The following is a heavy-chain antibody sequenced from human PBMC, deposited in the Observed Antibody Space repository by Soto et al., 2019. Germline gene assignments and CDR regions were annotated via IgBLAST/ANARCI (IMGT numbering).Heavy chain of an antibody. Sequence: PGGSLRLSCAASGFTFSSYAMHWVRQAPGKGLEWVAVISYDGSNKYYADSVKGRFTISRDNSKNTLYLQMNSLRAEDTAVYYCASPYDSSGYYDQDYYYGMDVWGQGTTVXVSS. V-gene: IGHV3-30-3*01. CDR3: ASPYDSSGYYDQDYYYGMDV. CDR2: ISYDGSNK. D-gene: IGHD3-22*01. CDR1: GFTFSSYA. J-gene: IGHJ6*02.